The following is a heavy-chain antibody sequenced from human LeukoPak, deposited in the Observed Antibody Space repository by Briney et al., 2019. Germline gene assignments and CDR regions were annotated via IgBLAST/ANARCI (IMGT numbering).Heavy chain of an antibody. CDR2: IYHSGST. Sequence: SETLSLTCTVSGGSISSHYWSWIRQPPGKGLEWIGYIYHSGSTYYNPSLKSRVTISVDRSKNQFSLKLSSVTAADTAVYYCASATGTTGTTRFDYWGQGTLVTVSS. V-gene: IGHV4-59*11. D-gene: IGHD1-1*01. CDR1: GGSISSHY. CDR3: ASATGTTGTTRFDY. J-gene: IGHJ4*02.